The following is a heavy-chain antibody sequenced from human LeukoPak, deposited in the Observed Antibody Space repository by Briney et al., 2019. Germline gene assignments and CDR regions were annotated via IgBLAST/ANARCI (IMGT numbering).Heavy chain of an antibody. V-gene: IGHV3-9*01. J-gene: IGHJ4*02. CDR2: ISWNSGSI. D-gene: IGHD3-10*01. Sequence: GGSLRLSCAASGFTFDDYAMHWVRQAPGKGLEWVSGISWNSGSIVYADSVKGRFTISRDNAKNSLYLQMDSLRAEDTAVYYCARDGITMRILEYWGQGPLVTVSS. CDR3: ARDGITMRILEY. CDR1: GFTFDDYA.